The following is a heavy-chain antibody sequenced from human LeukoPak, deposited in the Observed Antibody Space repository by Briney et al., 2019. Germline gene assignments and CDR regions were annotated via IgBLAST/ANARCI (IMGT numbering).Heavy chain of an antibody. D-gene: IGHD2-2*01. CDR3: ARLGVVVVPAAPNGMDV. Sequence: ESLKISCKGSGYSFTSYWIGWVRQMPGKGLEWMGIIYPGDSDTRYSPSFQGQVTISADKSISTAYLQWSSLKASDTAMYYCARLGVVVVPAAPNGMDVWGQGTTVTVSS. CDR2: IYPGDSDT. CDR1: GYSFTSYW. V-gene: IGHV5-51*01. J-gene: IGHJ6*02.